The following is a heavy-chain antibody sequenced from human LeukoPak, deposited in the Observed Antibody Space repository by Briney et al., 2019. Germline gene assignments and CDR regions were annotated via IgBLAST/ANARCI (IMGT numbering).Heavy chain of an antibody. CDR3: ARDTKTIVVDLNQFDY. CDR2: IIPIFGTA. CDR1: GGTFSSYA. V-gene: IGHV1-69*05. Sequence: ASVKVSCKASGGTFSSYAISWVRQAPGQGLEWMGGIIPIFGTANYAQKLQGRVTMTTDTSTSTAYMELRSLRSDDTAVYYCARDTKTIVVDLNQFDYWGQGTLVTVSS. J-gene: IGHJ4*02. D-gene: IGHD3-22*01.